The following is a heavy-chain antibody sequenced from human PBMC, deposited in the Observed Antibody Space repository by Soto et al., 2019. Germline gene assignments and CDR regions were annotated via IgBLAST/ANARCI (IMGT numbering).Heavy chain of an antibody. Sequence: QVQLVESGGGVVQPGRSLRLSCAASGFTFSSYGMHWVRQAPGKGLEWVAVIWYDGSNKYYADSVKGRFTISRDNSKNTLYLQMNSLRAEDTAVYYCARGQGLLWFGELPNYFDYWGQGTLVTASS. CDR2: IWYDGSNK. V-gene: IGHV3-33*01. J-gene: IGHJ4*02. D-gene: IGHD3-10*01. CDR1: GFTFSSYG. CDR3: ARGQGLLWFGELPNYFDY.